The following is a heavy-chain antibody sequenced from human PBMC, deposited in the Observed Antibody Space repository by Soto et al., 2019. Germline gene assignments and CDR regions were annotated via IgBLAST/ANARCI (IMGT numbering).Heavy chain of an antibody. V-gene: IGHV4-34*01. D-gene: IGHD3-22*01. CDR1: GGSFSCYY. CDR3: ARXANDSSGYHIRENWFDP. J-gene: IGHJ5*02. Sequence: SETLSLTCAVYGGSFSCYYWSWIRQPPGKGLEWIGEINHSGSTNYNPSLKSRVTISVDRSKNQFSLKLSSVTAADTAVYYCARXANDSSGYHIRENWFDPWGPGTLVTVSS. CDR2: INHSGST.